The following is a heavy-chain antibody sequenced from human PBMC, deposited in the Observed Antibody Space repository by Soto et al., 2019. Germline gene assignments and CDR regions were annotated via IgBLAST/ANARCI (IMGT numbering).Heavy chain of an antibody. CDR3: ARDKITGLFDY. Sequence: PSETLSLTCAVYGGSFSGYYWTWIRQPPGTGLEWIGEINHSGSTNYNPSLKSRVTISVGTSKNQFSLKLTSVTAADTAVYYCARDKITGLFDYWGPGTLVTVSS. D-gene: IGHD2-8*02. V-gene: IGHV4-34*01. J-gene: IGHJ4*02. CDR1: GGSFSGYY. CDR2: INHSGST.